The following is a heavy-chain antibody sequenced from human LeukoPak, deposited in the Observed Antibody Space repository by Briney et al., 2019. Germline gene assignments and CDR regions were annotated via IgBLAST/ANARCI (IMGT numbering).Heavy chain of an antibody. CDR1: GYTFTSYD. CDR2: MNPNSGNT. CDR3: ARGPKLRRITMVRGVIITYYFDY. Sequence: ASVKVSCKASGYTFTSYDINWVRQATGQGLEWMGWMNPNSGNTGYAQKFQGRVTVTRNTSISTAYMELSSLRSEDTAVYYCARGPKLRRITMVRGVIITYYFDYWGQGALVTVSS. V-gene: IGHV1-8*03. D-gene: IGHD3-10*01. J-gene: IGHJ4*02.